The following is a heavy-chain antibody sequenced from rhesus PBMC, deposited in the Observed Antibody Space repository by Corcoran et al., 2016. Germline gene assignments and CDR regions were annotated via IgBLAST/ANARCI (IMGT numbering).Heavy chain of an antibody. V-gene: IGHV3S18*01. CDR3: ARDQGVNGVDLDS. CDR1: GFSFSDYY. D-gene: IGHD3-34*01. CDR2: ISYTGGST. Sequence: EVQLVESGGGLAKPGGSLRLSCAASGFSFSDYYMYWVRQAPGKGLGWVSGISYTGGSTYYADTVKGRFTISRENAKNTLYLQMDSLRAEDTAVYYCARDQGVNGVDLDSWGQGVVVTVSS. J-gene: IGHJ6*01.